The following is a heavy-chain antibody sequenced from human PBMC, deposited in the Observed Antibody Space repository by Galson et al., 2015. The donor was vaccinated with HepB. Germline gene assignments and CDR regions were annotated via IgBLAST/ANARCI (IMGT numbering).Heavy chain of an antibody. CDR1: GGTFSSYA. J-gene: IGHJ3*02. CDR3: AREGDGYNLEGLDAFDI. Sequence: SVKVSCKASGGTFSSYAISWVRQAPGQGLEWMGRIIPILGIANYAQKFQGRVTITADKSTSTAYMELSSLRSEDTAVYYCAREGDGYNLEGLDAFDIWGQGTMVTVSS. D-gene: IGHD5-24*01. V-gene: IGHV1-69*04. CDR2: IIPILGIA.